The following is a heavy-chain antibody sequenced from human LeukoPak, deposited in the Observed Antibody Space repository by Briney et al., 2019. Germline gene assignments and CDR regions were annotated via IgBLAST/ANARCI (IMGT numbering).Heavy chain of an antibody. Sequence: RGESLKISCKGSGYSFSNFWIGWVRQMPGKGLEWMGIIYPGDSDTRYSPSFQGQVTISADKSISTAYLQWSSLKASDTAMYYCARQKWLREQIFDYWGQGTLVTVSS. CDR3: ARQKWLREQIFDY. CDR1: GYSFSNFW. V-gene: IGHV5-51*01. D-gene: IGHD5-12*01. J-gene: IGHJ4*02. CDR2: IYPGDSDT.